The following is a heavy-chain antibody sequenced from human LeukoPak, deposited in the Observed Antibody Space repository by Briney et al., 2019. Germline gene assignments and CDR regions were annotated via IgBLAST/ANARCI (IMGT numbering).Heavy chain of an antibody. Sequence: SQTLSLTCTVSGGSISSGGYYWSWIRQHPGKGLEWIGYIYYSGSTYYNPSLRSRLTISVDTSKNQFSLKLSSVTAADTAVYYCARQEGEDIVVVVAAGNWFDPWGQGTLVTVSS. J-gene: IGHJ5*02. V-gene: IGHV4-31*03. CDR3: ARQEGEDIVVVVAAGNWFDP. D-gene: IGHD2-15*01. CDR2: IYYSGST. CDR1: GGSISSGGYY.